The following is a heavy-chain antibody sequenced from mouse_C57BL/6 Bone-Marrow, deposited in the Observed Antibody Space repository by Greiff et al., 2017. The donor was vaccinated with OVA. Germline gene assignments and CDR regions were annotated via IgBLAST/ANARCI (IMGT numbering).Heavy chain of an antibody. V-gene: IGHV5-6*01. CDR3: ARPIYYGFNWYFDV. J-gene: IGHJ1*03. D-gene: IGHD2-2*01. Sequence: EVQRVESGGDLVKPGGSLKLSCAASGFTFSSYGMSWVRQTPDKRLEWVATISSGGSYTYYPDSVKGRFTISRDNAKNTLYLQMSSLKSEDTAMYYCARPIYYGFNWYFDVWGTGTTVTVSS. CDR2: ISSGGSYT. CDR1: GFTFSSYG.